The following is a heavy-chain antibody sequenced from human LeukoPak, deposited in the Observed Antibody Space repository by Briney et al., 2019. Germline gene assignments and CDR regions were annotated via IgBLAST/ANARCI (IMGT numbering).Heavy chain of an antibody. CDR3: ARAGNNWSFDY. CDR1: GDSVSIYY. Sequence: TSETLSLTCTVSGDSVSIYYWSWIRQPPGKGLEWIGYIYYRGYTNYNPSLKSRVTMAVDTSKNQFSLKVSSVTAADTAVYYCARAGNNWSFDYWGQGTLVTVSS. V-gene: IGHV4-59*02. D-gene: IGHD1-1*01. CDR2: IYYRGYT. J-gene: IGHJ4*02.